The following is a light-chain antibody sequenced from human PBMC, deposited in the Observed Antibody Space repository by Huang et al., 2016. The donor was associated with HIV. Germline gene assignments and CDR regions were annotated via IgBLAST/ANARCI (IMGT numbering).Light chain of an antibody. Sequence: EIVLTQSPGTLSLSPGERATLSCRASQSVSSSYLAWYPQKPGQAPRLLFYGASSRATGIPDRFSGSGSGTDFTLTISRLEPEDFAVYYCQQYDSSPWTFGQGTKVEIK. CDR1: QSVSSSY. J-gene: IGKJ1*01. CDR2: GAS. CDR3: QQYDSSPWT. V-gene: IGKV3-20*01.